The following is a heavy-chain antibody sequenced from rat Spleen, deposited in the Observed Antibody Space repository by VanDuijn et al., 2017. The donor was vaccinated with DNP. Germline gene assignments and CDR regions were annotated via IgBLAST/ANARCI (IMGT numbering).Heavy chain of an antibody. CDR2: ITYDGSVT. Sequence: EVHLVESGGGLVQPGRSLKLSCAASGFTFSDYNMAWVRQAPKKGLEWVATITYDGSVTDYRDSVKGRFTISRDNAKSTLYLQMASLRSEDTATYYCARPDYWGQGVMVTVSS. CDR3: ARPDY. J-gene: IGHJ2*01. CDR1: GFTFSDYN. V-gene: IGHV5-7*01.